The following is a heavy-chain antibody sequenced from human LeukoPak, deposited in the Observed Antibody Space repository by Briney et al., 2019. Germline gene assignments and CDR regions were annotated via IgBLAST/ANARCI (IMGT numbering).Heavy chain of an antibody. CDR1: GGSFSSYY. CDR3: ASIPDYGGNSGFFY. Sequence: SETLSLTCAVYGGSFSSYYWSWIRQPPGKGLEWIGEINHSGSTNYNPSLKSRVTVSVDTSKNQFSLKLSSVTAADTAVYYCASIPDYGGNSGFFYWGQGTLVTVSS. D-gene: IGHD4-23*01. CDR2: INHSGST. V-gene: IGHV4-34*01. J-gene: IGHJ4*02.